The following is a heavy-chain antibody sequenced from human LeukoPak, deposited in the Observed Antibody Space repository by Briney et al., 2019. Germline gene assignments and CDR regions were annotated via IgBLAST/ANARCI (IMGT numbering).Heavy chain of an antibody. J-gene: IGHJ5*02. V-gene: IGHV1-69*13. CDR3: ARVGPDYGDYHWFDP. D-gene: IGHD4-17*01. CDR1: GGTFSSYA. CDR2: IIPIFGTA. Sequence: SVKVSCKASGGTFSSYAIGWVRQAPGQGLEWMGGIIPIFGTANYAQKFQGRVTITADESTSTAYMELSSLRSEDTAVYYCARVGPDYGDYHWFDPWGQGTLVTVSS.